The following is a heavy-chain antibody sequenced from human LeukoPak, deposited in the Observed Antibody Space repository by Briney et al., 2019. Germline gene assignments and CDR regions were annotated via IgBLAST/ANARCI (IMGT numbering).Heavy chain of an antibody. V-gene: IGHV3-9*01. CDR3: AREYILTGYFDY. Sequence: PGRSLRLSCAASGFTFDDYAMHWVRQAPGKGLEWVSGISWNSGSIGYADSVKGRFTISRDNAKNSLYLQMNSLRAEDTAVYYCAREYILTGYFDYWGQGTLVTVSS. J-gene: IGHJ4*02. D-gene: IGHD3-9*01. CDR2: ISWNSGSI. CDR1: GFTFDDYA.